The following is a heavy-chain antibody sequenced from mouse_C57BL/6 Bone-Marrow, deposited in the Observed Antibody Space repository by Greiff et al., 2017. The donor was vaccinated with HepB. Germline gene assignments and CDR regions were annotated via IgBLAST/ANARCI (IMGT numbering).Heavy chain of an antibody. D-gene: IGHD4-1*01. J-gene: IGHJ1*03. V-gene: IGHV14-3*01. CDR2: IDPANGNT. CDR1: GFTINNTY. Sequence: EVQLQQSVAELVRPGASVKLSCTASGFTINNTYMPWVKQRPEQGLEWIGRIDPANGNTKYPPKFQGRATITADTASNTAYLQLSSLTSEDTAIYYCARKLEGGYFDVWGTGTTVTVSS. CDR3: ARKLEGGYFDV.